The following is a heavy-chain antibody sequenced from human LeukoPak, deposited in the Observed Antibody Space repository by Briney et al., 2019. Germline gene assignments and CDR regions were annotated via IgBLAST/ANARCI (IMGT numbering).Heavy chain of an antibody. CDR3: AREARGGAARGYYYYYYMDV. CDR2: IYYSGST. D-gene: IGHD6-6*01. CDR1: GGSISSHY. J-gene: IGHJ6*03. V-gene: IGHV4-59*11. Sequence: SETLSLTCTVSGGSISSHYWSWIRQPPGKGLEWIGYIYYSGSTNYNPSPKSRVTISVDTSKNQFSLKLSSVTAADTAVYYCAREARGGAARGYYYYYYMDVWGKGTTVTVSS.